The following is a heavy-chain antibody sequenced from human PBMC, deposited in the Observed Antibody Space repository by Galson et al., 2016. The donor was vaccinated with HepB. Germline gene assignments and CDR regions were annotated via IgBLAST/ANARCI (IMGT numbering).Heavy chain of an antibody. CDR1: GGSIKSYY. V-gene: IGHV4-59*01. Sequence: SETLSLTCAVSGGSIKSYYWSWIRQPPGKRLEWIAHIYHSGSTKYNPSLKSRVTISIDTSKSQISLKASSVTAADTAMYYCARARIYCSGGSCRDAYDIWGQGTMVAVSS. J-gene: IGHJ3*02. CDR2: IYHSGST. D-gene: IGHD2-15*01. CDR3: ARARIYCSGGSCRDAYDI.